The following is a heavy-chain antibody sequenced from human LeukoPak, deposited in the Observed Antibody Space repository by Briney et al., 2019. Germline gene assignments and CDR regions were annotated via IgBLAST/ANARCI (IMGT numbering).Heavy chain of an antibody. CDR2: ISSSGTTV. CDR1: GFSFSDFG. J-gene: IGHJ4*02. V-gene: IGHV3-48*03. D-gene: IGHD3-16*01. CDR3: ARDLVSGAYTFDV. Sequence: PGGSLRLSCAASGFSFSDFGLNWVRQAPGKGLEWVSYISSSGTTVYYADSVRGRFTLSRDNAKNSLYLQMNSLGAEDTAVYYCARDLVSGAYTFDVWGQGILVTVSS.